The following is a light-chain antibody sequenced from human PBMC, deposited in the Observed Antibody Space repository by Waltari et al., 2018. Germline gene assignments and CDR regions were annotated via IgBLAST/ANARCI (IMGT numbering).Light chain of an antibody. CDR2: DDR. J-gene: IGLJ3*02. V-gene: IGLV3-21*02. CDR3: QVWDNRRDHRWV. CDR1: NIGTYS. Sequence: SYVLTQPPSVSVAPGQTATITCGGDNIGTYSVHWYHQKPGQAPVLVVYDDRDRPSGSPERFSGSNSGNTATLTISRVEAADEAEYYCQVWDNRRDHRWVFGGGTKLTVL.